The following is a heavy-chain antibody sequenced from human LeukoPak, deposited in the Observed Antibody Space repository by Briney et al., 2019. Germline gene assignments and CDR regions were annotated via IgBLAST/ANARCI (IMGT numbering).Heavy chain of an antibody. CDR1: GFTFSRYA. D-gene: IGHD7-27*01. V-gene: IGHV3-23*01. Sequence: GGSLRLSCAASGFTFSRYAMSWVCQAPGKGLEWVSSISGSGGSPYYADSVKGRFTVSGDTSKNTLYLQMNSLRAEDTAVYYCAKDLGPPWGQGTLVTVSS. CDR3: AKDLGPP. CDR2: ISGSGGSP. J-gene: IGHJ1*01.